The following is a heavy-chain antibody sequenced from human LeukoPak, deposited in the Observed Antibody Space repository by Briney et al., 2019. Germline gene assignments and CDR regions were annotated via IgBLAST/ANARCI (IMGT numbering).Heavy chain of an antibody. Sequence: GGSLRLSCAASGFTFSTYWMSWVRQAPGKGLEWVANIKQDGSEKYYVDSVKGRFTISRDNAKNSLYLQMNSLRAEDTAVYYCATYSSSNGREFQYWGQGTLVTVSS. CDR2: IKQDGSEK. CDR3: ATYSSSNGREFQY. V-gene: IGHV3-7*01. CDR1: GFTFSTYW. J-gene: IGHJ1*01. D-gene: IGHD2-2*01.